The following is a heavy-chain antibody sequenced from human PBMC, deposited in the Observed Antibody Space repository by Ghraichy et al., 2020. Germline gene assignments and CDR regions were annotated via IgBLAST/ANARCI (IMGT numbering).Heavy chain of an antibody. Sequence: GGSLRLSCAASGFTFSSYSMNWVRQAPGKGLEWVSSISSSSSYIYYADSVKGRFTISRDNAKNSLYLQMNSLRAEDTAVYYCASPDSSGYYFYFQHWGQGTLVTVSS. D-gene: IGHD3-22*01. J-gene: IGHJ1*01. CDR2: ISSSSSYI. V-gene: IGHV3-21*01. CDR1: GFTFSSYS. CDR3: ASPDSSGYYFYFQH.